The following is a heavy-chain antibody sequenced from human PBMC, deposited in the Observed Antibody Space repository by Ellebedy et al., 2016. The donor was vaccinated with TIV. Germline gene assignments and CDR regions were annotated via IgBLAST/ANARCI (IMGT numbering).Heavy chain of an antibody. Sequence: GGSLRLSCAASGFTFSYAWMSWVRQAPGKGLEWVGRIKSKSAGGTTDYAAPVRGRFTISRDDSKNTLYLEMNNLKSEDTAVYHCTTDRAARLWVYYYYGMDVWGQGTTVTVSS. D-gene: IGHD6-6*01. V-gene: IGHV3-15*01. J-gene: IGHJ6*02. CDR1: GFTFSYAW. CDR3: TTDRAARLWVYYYYGMDV. CDR2: IKSKSAGGTT.